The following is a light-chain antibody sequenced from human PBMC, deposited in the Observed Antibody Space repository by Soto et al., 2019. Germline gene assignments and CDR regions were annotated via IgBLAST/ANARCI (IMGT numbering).Light chain of an antibody. J-gene: IGLJ1*01. Sequence: QSVLTQPPSASGTPGQRVTISCSGSSSNIGSNIVNWYQQVPGTATKLLIYSNSQRPSGVPDRFSGSKSGTSASLAISGLQSEDEADYFCAAWDDSLNGHVFGTGTKVTVL. CDR2: SNS. CDR3: AAWDDSLNGHV. CDR1: SSNIGSNI. V-gene: IGLV1-44*01.